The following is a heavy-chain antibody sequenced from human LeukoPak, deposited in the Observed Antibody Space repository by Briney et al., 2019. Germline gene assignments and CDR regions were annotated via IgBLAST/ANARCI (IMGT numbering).Heavy chain of an antibody. CDR1: GFTFSSYW. J-gene: IGHJ6*03. Sequence: GGSLRLSCAASGFTFSSYWMRWVRQATGKGLEWVANIKREGREKYYVDSVKGRFTISRDKAKNSVYVQMNSLRADDTAVYYCARTIAARHGSYYYYLDLWGKGTTVTVSS. CDR2: IKREGREK. D-gene: IGHD6-6*01. CDR3: ARTIAARHGSYYYYLDL. V-gene: IGHV3-7*01.